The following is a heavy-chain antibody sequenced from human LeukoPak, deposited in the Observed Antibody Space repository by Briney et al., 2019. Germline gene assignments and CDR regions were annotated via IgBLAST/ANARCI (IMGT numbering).Heavy chain of an antibody. V-gene: IGHV3-7*01. D-gene: IGHD4/OR15-4a*01. CDR3: ARDYDYSLDY. Sequence: GGSLRLSCAASGLTLGNYWMSWVRQAPGKGLEWVANIDLDGGDKSYVGSVKGRFTISRDNAKNSLYLQMNSLGAEDTAVYYCARDYDYSLDYWGQGTLVTVSS. J-gene: IGHJ4*02. CDR2: IDLDGGDK. CDR1: GLTLGNYW.